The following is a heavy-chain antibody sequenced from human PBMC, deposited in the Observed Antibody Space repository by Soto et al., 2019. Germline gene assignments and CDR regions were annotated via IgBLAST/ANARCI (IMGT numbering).Heavy chain of an antibody. CDR1: GGSVNSGSYY. Sequence: QVQLQESGPGLVKPSETLSLTCTVSGGSVNSGSYYWTWIRQPPGKGLEWIGYLYYNTNTNYNPYLKSRVTISVDTSKNQFSLKLSSVTAADTSVYYCARPYCTTTSCQAHGMDVWGQWTTVTVSS. CDR2: LYYNTNT. V-gene: IGHV4-61*01. CDR3: ARPYCTTTSCQAHGMDV. D-gene: IGHD2-2*01. J-gene: IGHJ6*02.